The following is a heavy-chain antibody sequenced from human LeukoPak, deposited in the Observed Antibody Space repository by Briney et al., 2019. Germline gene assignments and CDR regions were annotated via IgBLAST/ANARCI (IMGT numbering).Heavy chain of an antibody. CDR2: INHSGST. CDR1: GDSFSGYY. D-gene: IGHD2-2*01. J-gene: IGHJ6*04. CDR3: ARGCARVVPAAMPAARDYGMDA. V-gene: IGHV4-34*01. Sequence: SETLSLTCAVDGDSFSGYYWSWLRQPPGKGLELLGEINHSGSTNYNPSLKSRVTISVDTSKNQFSLKLSSVTAADTAVYYCARGCARVVPAAMPAARDYGMDAWGKGTTVTVSS.